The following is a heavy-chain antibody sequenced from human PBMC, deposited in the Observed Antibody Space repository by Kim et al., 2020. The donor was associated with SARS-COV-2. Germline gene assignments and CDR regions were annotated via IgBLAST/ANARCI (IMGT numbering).Heavy chain of an antibody. CDR1: GVSISSGGFY. CDR3: VASHRYQLPTDYDY. Sequence: SETLSLTCIVSGVSISSGGFYWSWIRQHPVKGLEWIGNVYFNGNTQYSTSLRSRLTISVDTSKSQFSLKLNSVTAADTAVYYCVASHRYQLPTDYDYWG. V-gene: IGHV4-31*03. D-gene: IGHD2-2*01. CDR2: VYFNGNT. J-gene: IGHJ4*01.